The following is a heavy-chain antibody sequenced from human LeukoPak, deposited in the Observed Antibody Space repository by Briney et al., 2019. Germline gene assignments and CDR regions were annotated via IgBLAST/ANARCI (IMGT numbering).Heavy chain of an antibody. D-gene: IGHD3-22*01. J-gene: IGHJ5*02. CDR1: GGSISSGSYY. Sequence: PSQTLSLTCTVSGGSISSGSYYWSWIRQPAGKGLEWIGRTYTSGSTNYNPSLKGRVTISVDTSKNQFSLKLSSVTAADTAVYYCAKERLSYDSSGYYQPWFDPWGQGTLVTVSS. CDR2: TYTSGST. V-gene: IGHV4-61*02. CDR3: AKERLSYDSSGYYQPWFDP.